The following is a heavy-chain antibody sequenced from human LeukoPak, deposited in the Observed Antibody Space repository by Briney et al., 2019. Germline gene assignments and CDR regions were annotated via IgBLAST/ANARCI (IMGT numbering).Heavy chain of an antibody. Sequence: SETLSLTCAVSGYSISSGYYWGWIRQPPGKGLEWIGSIYHSGSTYYNPSLKSRVTISVDTSKNQSSLKLSSVTAADTAVYYCARQEGYSSSSVTFNWFDPWGQGTLVTVSS. CDR1: GYSISSGYY. D-gene: IGHD6-6*01. CDR3: ARQEGYSSSSVTFNWFDP. J-gene: IGHJ5*02. V-gene: IGHV4-38-2*01. CDR2: IYHSGST.